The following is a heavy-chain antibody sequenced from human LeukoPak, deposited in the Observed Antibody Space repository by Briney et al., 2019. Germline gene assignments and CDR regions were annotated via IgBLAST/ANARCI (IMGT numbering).Heavy chain of an antibody. CDR3: AREGYYDSSGYYSYYFDY. J-gene: IGHJ4*02. CDR2: ISAYNGNT. V-gene: IGHV1-18*01. D-gene: IGHD3-22*01. CDR1: GYTFTSYG. Sequence: ASVKVSCKASGYTFTSYGISWVRQAPGQGLEWMGWISAYNGNTNYAQKLQGRVTMTTDTSTSTAYMELRSLRSDDTAVYYCAREGYYDSSGYYSYYFDYWGQGTLVTVSS.